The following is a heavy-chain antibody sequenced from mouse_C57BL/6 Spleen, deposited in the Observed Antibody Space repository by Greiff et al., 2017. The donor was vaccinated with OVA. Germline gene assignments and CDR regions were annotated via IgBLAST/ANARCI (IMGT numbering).Heavy chain of an antibody. CDR3: ARNYRGWYFDV. D-gene: IGHD1-3*01. CDR2: ISSGSSTI. CDR1: GFTFSDYG. Sequence: DVQLVESGGGLVKPGGSLKLSCAASGFTFSDYGMHWVRQAPEKGLEWVAYISSGSSTIYYADTVKGRFTISRDNAKNTLFLQMTSLRSKDTAMYYCARNYRGWYFDVWGTGTTVTVSS. J-gene: IGHJ1*03. V-gene: IGHV5-17*01.